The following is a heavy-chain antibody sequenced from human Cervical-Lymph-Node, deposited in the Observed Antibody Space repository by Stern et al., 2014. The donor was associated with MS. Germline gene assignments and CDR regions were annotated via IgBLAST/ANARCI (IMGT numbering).Heavy chain of an antibody. CDR3: ARGGINWIDS. CDR1: GGSISSFS. Sequence: VQLVESGPGLVKPSETLSLTCTVSGGSISSFSWTWIRQPPGKGLEWIGYIKSSGSTNYNPSLKTRVTMSLATSKKQFSLHLSSVTAADTAVYFCARGGINWIDSWGQGTLVTVSS. CDR2: IKSSGST. V-gene: IGHV4-4*08. D-gene: IGHD1-26*01. J-gene: IGHJ5*01.